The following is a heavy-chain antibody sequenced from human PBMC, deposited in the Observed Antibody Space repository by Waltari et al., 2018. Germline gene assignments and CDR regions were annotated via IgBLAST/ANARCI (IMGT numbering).Heavy chain of an antibody. Sequence: EVQLVQSGAEVKKPGATVKISYKASGYTFTDYYMHWVQQAPGKGLEWMGRVDPEDGETIYAEKFQGRVTITADTSTDTAYMELSSLRSEDTAVYYCATTFPAITHRRGFDPWGQGTLVTVSS. D-gene: IGHD3-10*01. CDR2: VDPEDGET. CDR1: GYTFTDYY. CDR3: ATTFPAITHRRGFDP. V-gene: IGHV1-69-2*01. J-gene: IGHJ5*02.